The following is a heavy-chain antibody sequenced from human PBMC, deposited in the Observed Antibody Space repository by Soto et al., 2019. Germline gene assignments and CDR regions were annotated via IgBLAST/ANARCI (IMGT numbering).Heavy chain of an antibody. Sequence: GGSLRLSCAASGFTFSSHWMHWVRQTPGKGLVWVSRTKGDGSSLSYADSVKGRFTISRDNAKSTLYLQMNTLRAEDTALYYCARDRSSITGTAGDYWGQGTLVTVSS. J-gene: IGHJ4*02. CDR1: GFTFSSHW. CDR2: TKGDGSSL. V-gene: IGHV3-74*01. CDR3: ARDRSSITGTAGDY. D-gene: IGHD1-7*01.